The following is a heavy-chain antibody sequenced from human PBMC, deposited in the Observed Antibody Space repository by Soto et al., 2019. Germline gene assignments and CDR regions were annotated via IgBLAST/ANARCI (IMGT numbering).Heavy chain of an antibody. V-gene: IGHV3-23*01. D-gene: IGHD3-16*02. CDR3: AKDYIGVIPDAFDI. Sequence: EVQLLESGGGLVQPGGSLRLSCAASGFTFSNYAMTWVRQAPGKGLEWVSAIGGSGGATYYADSAKGRFTVSRDNSKNTLYLQVNSLRAEDTAVYYCAKDYIGVIPDAFDIWGQGTMVTVSS. CDR2: IGGSGGAT. J-gene: IGHJ3*02. CDR1: GFTFSNYA.